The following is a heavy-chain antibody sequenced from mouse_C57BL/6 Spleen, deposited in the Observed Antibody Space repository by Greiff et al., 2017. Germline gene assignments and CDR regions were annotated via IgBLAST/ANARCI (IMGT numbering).Heavy chain of an antibody. CDR1: GFNIKNTY. V-gene: IGHV14-3*01. D-gene: IGHD1-1*01. J-gene: IGHJ3*01. CDR3: ASSYYCGSSPFAY. Sequence: VQLQQSVAELVRPGASVKLSCTASGFNIKNTYMHWVKQRPEQGLEWIGRIDPANGNTKYAPKFQGKATITADTSSNTAYLQLSSLTSEDTAIYYCASSYYCGSSPFAYWGQGTLVTVSA. CDR2: IDPANGNT.